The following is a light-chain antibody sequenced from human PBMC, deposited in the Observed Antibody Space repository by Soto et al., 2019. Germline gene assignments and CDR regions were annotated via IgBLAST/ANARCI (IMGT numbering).Light chain of an antibody. CDR2: SAT. V-gene: IGKV1-39*01. Sequence: DIQMTQSASSLTASLGDRVTITCRASQSINNFLNWYQQKPGQAPKLLMYSATTLLGGVPSRFSGSGSGTDFSLTISSLQPEDFATYFCQQSYSTPPWTFGQGTKVDIK. CDR3: QQSYSTPPWT. CDR1: QSINNF. J-gene: IGKJ1*01.